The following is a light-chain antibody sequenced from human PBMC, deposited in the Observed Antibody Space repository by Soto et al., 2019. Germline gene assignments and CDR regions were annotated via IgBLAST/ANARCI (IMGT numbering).Light chain of an antibody. CDR2: GAS. V-gene: IGKV3-20*01. CDR3: MHYSSIPLT. Sequence: EIVLTQSPGTLSLSPGERATLSCRASQSVSSSDLAWDQQKPGQAPRLLIYGASSRATGIPDRFSGCGSGAHLILTSSRLETVGHAVRYSMHYSSIPLTFGG. J-gene: IGKJ4*01. CDR1: QSVSSSD.